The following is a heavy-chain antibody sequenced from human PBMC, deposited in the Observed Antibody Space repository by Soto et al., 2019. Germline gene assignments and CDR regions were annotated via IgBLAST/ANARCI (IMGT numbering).Heavy chain of an antibody. CDR1: GFSLSTSGVG. J-gene: IGHJ4*02. CDR2: IYWNDDK. V-gene: IGHV2-5*01. CDR3: VHLFIAAALYYFDY. D-gene: IGHD6-13*01. Sequence: SGPTLVSPTQTLTLTCTFSGFSLSTSGVGVGWIRQPPGKALEWLALIYWNDDKRYSPSLKSRLTITKDTSKNQVVLTMTNMDPVDTATYYCVHLFIAAALYYFDYWGQRTLDTGSS.